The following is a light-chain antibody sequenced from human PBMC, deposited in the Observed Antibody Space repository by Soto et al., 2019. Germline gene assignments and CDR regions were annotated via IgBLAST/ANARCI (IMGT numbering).Light chain of an antibody. J-gene: IGKJ4*01. Sequence: DIELTQSPASLSASVGDRVTITCQASQDIGKDLNWYQQKPGKAPELLISDASDLETGVPSRFSGSWSGTDFTVTISSLQPEDLATYYCQQYDTLPLTFGGGTKVEI. CDR3: QQYDTLPLT. CDR2: DAS. V-gene: IGKV1-33*01. CDR1: QDIGKD.